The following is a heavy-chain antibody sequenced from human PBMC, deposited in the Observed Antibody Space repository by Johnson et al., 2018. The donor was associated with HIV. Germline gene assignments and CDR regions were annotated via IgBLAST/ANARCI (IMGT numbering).Heavy chain of an antibody. CDR2: ISSGDRA. Sequence: VQLVESGGGLIQPGGSLRLSCAASGFTVSSNYMSWVRQAPAKGLEWVSVISSGDRAFYADSVKGRFTISRDNSKNTLYLQMNSLRAEDTAVYYCAKVINPSRVETAMVTVLDAFDIWGQGTMVTVSS. CDR1: GFTVSSNY. J-gene: IGHJ3*02. V-gene: IGHV3-53*01. D-gene: IGHD5-18*01. CDR3: AKVINPSRVETAMVTVLDAFDI.